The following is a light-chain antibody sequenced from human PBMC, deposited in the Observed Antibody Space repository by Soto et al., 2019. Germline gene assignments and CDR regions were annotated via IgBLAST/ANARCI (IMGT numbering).Light chain of an antibody. J-gene: IGLJ1*01. Sequence: QSALTQPASVSGSPGQSITISCTGTSSDVGGYNSVSWYRQDPGKAPKLMIYDVTNRPSGVSNRFSGSKSGNTASLTISGLQAEDEADYYCSSFTRSINYVFGNGTKLTV. CDR3: SSFTRSINYV. CDR2: DVT. V-gene: IGLV2-14*01. CDR1: SSDVGGYNS.